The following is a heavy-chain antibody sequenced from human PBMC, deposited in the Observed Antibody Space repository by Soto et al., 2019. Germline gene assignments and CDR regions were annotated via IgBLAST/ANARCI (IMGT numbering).Heavy chain of an antibody. CDR3: ARGLREIVVPAAITNWFDP. D-gene: IGHD2-2*01. CDR2: IYYSGST. Sequence: SETLSLTCTVSGGSIIRGGYYWSWIRQHPGKGLEWIGYIYYSGSTYYNPSLKSRVTISVDTSKNQFSLKLSSVTAVDTAVYYCARGLREIVVPAAITNWFDPWGQGTLVTVSS. J-gene: IGHJ5*02. V-gene: IGHV4-31*03. CDR1: GGSIIRGGYY.